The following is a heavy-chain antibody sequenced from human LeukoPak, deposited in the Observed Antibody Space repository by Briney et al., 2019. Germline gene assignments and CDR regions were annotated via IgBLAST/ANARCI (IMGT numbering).Heavy chain of an antibody. J-gene: IGHJ6*03. D-gene: IGHD4-11*01. V-gene: IGHV1-69*05. CDR2: IIPIFGTA. CDR1: GGTFSSYA. CDR3: ARMTTVRGYYYYYYMDV. Sequence: VASVKVSCRASGGTFSSYAISWVRQAPGQGLEWMGRIIPIFGTANYAQKFQGRVTITTDESTSTAYMELSSLRSEDTAVYYCARMTTVRGYYYYYYMDVWGKGTLVTVSS.